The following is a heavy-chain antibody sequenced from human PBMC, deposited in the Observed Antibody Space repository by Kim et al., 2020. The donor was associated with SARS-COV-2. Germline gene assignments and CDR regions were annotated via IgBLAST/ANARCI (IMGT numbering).Heavy chain of an antibody. V-gene: IGHV4-59*01. CDR1: GGSISSYY. Sequence: SETLSLTCTVSGGSISSYYWSWIRQPPGKGLEWIGYIYYSGSTNYNPSLKSRVTISVDTSKNQFSLKLSSVTAADTAVYYCARENSSGWYGGSADYWGQGNLVTVSS. CDR2: IYYSGST. D-gene: IGHD6-19*01. J-gene: IGHJ4*02. CDR3: ARENSSGWYGGSADY.